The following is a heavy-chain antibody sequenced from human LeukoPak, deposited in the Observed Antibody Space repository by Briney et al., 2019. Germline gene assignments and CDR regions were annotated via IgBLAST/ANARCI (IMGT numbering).Heavy chain of an antibody. Sequence: GGSLRLSCAASGFTFNTYYMSWVRQAPGKGLEWVATIKQDGSEKYYVDSVKGRFTLSRDNAKNSLDLQMYSLRAEDTAVYYCAKQTMGAASAFDIWGQGTVVAVSS. J-gene: IGHJ3*02. CDR3: AKQTMGAASAFDI. V-gene: IGHV3-7*05. D-gene: IGHD2-15*01. CDR1: GFTFNTYY. CDR2: IKQDGSEK.